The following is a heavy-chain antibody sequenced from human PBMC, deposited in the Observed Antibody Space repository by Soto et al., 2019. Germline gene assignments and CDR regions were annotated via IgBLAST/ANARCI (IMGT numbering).Heavy chain of an antibody. V-gene: IGHV3-23*01. J-gene: IGHJ4*02. D-gene: IGHD6-19*01. CDR2: ISGSGGST. Sequence: EVQLLESGGGLVQPGGSLRLSCAASGFTFSSYAMSWVRQAPGKGLEWVSAISGSGGSTYYADSVKGRFTISRDNSKNTLYLQRNSLRAEDTAVYYCAKVPSSGWSVDYWGQGTLVTVSS. CDR1: GFTFSSYA. CDR3: AKVPSSGWSVDY.